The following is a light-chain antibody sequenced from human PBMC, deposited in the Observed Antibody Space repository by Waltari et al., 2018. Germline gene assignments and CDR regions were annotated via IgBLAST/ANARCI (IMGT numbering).Light chain of an antibody. CDR2: GKN. J-gene: IGLJ2*01. Sequence: SSELTQDPAVSVALGQTARITCQGDSLRSFYASWYQQTPGQAPVLFIYGKNNRPSGIPDRFSGSSSGNTASLTITGAQAEDEADYYCNSRDSSGNVVFGGGTKLTVL. V-gene: IGLV3-19*01. CDR3: NSRDSSGNVV. CDR1: SLRSFY.